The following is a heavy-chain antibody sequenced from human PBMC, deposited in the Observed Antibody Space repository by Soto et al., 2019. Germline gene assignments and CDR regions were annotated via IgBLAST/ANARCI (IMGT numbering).Heavy chain of an antibody. D-gene: IGHD4-17*01. Sequence: QVQLQESGPGLVKPSQTLSLTCTVSGGSISSGDYYWSWIRQPPGKGLEWIGYIYYSGSTYYNPSLKFXXTXSXXSSKNQFSLKLSSVTAADTAVYYCARDNGDYAKDYWGQGTLVTVSS. CDR3: ARDNGDYAKDY. CDR1: GGSISSGDYY. J-gene: IGHJ4*02. V-gene: IGHV4-30-4*01. CDR2: IYYSGST.